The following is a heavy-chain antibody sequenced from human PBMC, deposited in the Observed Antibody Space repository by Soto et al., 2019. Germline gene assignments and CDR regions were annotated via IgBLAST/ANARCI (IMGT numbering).Heavy chain of an antibody. Sequence: TLSLTCTVSGGSISSGGYYWSWIRQHPGKGLEWIGYIYYSGSTYYNPSLKSRVTISVDTSKNQFSLKLSSVTAADTAVYYCARDHPDSSGYYYSNWFDPWGQGTLVTVSS. D-gene: IGHD3-22*01. V-gene: IGHV4-31*03. J-gene: IGHJ5*02. CDR3: ARDHPDSSGYYYSNWFDP. CDR1: GGSISSGGYY. CDR2: IYYSGST.